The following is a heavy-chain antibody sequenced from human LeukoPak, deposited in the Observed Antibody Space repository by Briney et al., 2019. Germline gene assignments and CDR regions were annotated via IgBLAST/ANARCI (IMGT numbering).Heavy chain of an antibody. Sequence: GGSLRLSCAPSGFTFSSYSMNWVRQAPGKGLEWVSSISSSRSYIYYADSVKGRLTISRDNAKNSLYLQMNGLRAEDTAVYYCARTINFWSGYKYFDYWGQGTLVTVSS. J-gene: IGHJ4*02. CDR1: GFTFSSYS. CDR3: ARTINFWSGYKYFDY. CDR2: ISSSRSYI. V-gene: IGHV3-21*01. D-gene: IGHD3-3*01.